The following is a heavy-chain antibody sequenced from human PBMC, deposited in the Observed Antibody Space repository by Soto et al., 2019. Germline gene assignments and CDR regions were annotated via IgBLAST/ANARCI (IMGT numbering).Heavy chain of an antibody. V-gene: IGHV1-69*01. D-gene: IGHD4-17*01. CDR1: GGTLSNYA. CDR3: ARVRPTDYVGNYNNGMDV. J-gene: IGHJ6*02. CDR2: IIPIFNTA. Sequence: QVQLVQAGAEVKKPGSSVKVSCKASGGTLSNYAFTWVRQAPGQGLEWMGGIIPIFNTANYAQRFQGRVTTTADECTSTAYMEMNSLRSEDTAVYYCARVRPTDYVGNYNNGMDVWGHWTPVTVSS.